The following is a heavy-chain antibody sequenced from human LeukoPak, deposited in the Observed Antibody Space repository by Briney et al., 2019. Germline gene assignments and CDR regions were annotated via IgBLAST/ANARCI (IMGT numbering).Heavy chain of an antibody. CDR1: GFTFSSYA. CDR3: AKVGYYDSSGQGVDY. D-gene: IGHD3-22*01. J-gene: IGHJ4*02. Sequence: PGGSLRLSCAASGFTFSSYAMSWVRQAPGKGLEWVSAISGSGGSTYYADSVKGRFTISRDNSKNTLYLQMNSLRAEDMAVYYCAKVGYYDSSGQGVDYWGQGTLVTVSS. CDR2: ISGSGGST. V-gene: IGHV3-23*01.